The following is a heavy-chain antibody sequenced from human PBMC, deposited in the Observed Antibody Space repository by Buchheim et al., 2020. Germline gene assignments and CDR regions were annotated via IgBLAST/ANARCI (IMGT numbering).Heavy chain of an antibody. D-gene: IGHD3-10*01. CDR1: GFTFSSYW. CDR2: INTDGTDT. J-gene: IGHJ4*02. V-gene: IGHV3-74*01. Sequence: EVQLVDSGGGLVQPGGSLRLSCAASGFTFSSYWMHWVRQAPGKGPVWVSRINTDGTDTSYADSVKGRFTISRDNARNTLYLQMNSLEAEDTAVYFCARWGASGSLDYWGQGTL. CDR3: ARWGASGSLDY.